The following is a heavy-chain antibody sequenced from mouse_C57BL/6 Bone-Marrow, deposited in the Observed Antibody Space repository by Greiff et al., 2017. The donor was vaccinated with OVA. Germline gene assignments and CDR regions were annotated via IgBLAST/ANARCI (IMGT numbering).Heavy chain of an antibody. CDR1: GYAFSSSW. D-gene: IGHD6-1*01. CDR2: IYPGDGDT. V-gene: IGHV1-82*01. Sequence: VQLQQSGPELVKPGASVKISCKASGYAFSSSWMNWVKQRPGKGLEWIGRIYPGDGDTNYNGKFKGKATLTADKSSSTAYMQLSSLTSEDSAVYFCARTTPWFAYGGQGTLVTVSA. CDR3: ARTTPWFAY. J-gene: IGHJ3*01.